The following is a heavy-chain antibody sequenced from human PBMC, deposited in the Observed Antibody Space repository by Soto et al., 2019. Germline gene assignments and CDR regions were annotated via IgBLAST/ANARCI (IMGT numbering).Heavy chain of an antibody. D-gene: IGHD1-1*01. V-gene: IGHV5-51*01. CDR2: IYPGDSDT. Sequence: GESLKISCKGSGYSFTSYWIGWVRQMPGKGLEWMGIIYPGDSDTRYSPSFQGQVTISADKSISTAYLQWSSLKASDTAMYYCARLSQLDLVPYNWFDPWGQGTLVTVSS. J-gene: IGHJ5*02. CDR3: ARLSQLDLVPYNWFDP. CDR1: GYSFTSYW.